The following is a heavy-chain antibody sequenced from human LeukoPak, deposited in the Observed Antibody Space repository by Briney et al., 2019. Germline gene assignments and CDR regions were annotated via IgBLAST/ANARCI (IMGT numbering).Heavy chain of an antibody. CDR1: GFTFSSCG. Sequence: GGSLRLSCAASGFTFSSCGMHWVRQAPGKGLEWVAIIWYDGNNKYYADSVKGRVTISRDNYKHTVYLQMYSMRAEDTAVYCCARDYNRGAYYLLYWGRGTRVTVSS. V-gene: IGHV3-33*01. CDR2: IWYDGNNK. J-gene: IGHJ4*02. CDR3: ARDYNRGAYYLLY. D-gene: IGHD1-14*01.